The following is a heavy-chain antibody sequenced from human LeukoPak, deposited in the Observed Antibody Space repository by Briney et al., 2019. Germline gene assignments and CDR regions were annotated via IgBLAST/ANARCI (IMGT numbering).Heavy chain of an antibody. CDR2: INPSGGST. D-gene: IGHD3-10*01. CDR3: ARVGYYGLPDY. V-gene: IGHV1-46*01. J-gene: IGHJ4*02. Sequence: ASVKVSCKASGGTFSSYAISWVRQAPGQGLEWMGIINPSGGSTSYAQKFQGRVTMTRDTSTSTVYMELSSLRSEDTAVYYCARVGYYGLPDYWGQGTLVTVSS. CDR1: GGTFSSYA.